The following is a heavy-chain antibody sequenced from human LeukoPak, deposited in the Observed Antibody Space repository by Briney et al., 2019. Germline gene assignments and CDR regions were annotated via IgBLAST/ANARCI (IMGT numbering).Heavy chain of an antibody. D-gene: IGHD3-22*01. CDR3: ARDSADYYDSSGPPAFDI. J-gene: IGHJ3*02. CDR2: IYYSGST. V-gene: IGHV4-59*12. CDR1: GGSISSYY. Sequence: SETLSLTCTVSGGSISSYYWSWIRQPPGKGLEWIGYIYYSGSTNYNPSLKSRVTISVDTSKNQFSLKPSSVTATDTAVYYCARDSADYYDSSGPPAFDIWGQGTMVTVSS.